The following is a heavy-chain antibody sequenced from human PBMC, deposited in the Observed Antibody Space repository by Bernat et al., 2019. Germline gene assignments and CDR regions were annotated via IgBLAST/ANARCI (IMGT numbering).Heavy chain of an antibody. D-gene: IGHD6-6*01. CDR2: ISGSGGST. Sequence: EVQLLESGGGLVQPGGSLRLSCAASGFTFSSYAMSWVRQAPGKGLEWVSAISGSGGSTYYAGSVKGRFTISRDNSKNTLYLQMNSLRAEDTAVYYCAKASIAARISFYGMDVWGQGTTVTVSS. CDR3: AKASIAARISFYGMDV. J-gene: IGHJ6*02. CDR1: GFTFSSYA. V-gene: IGHV3-23*01.